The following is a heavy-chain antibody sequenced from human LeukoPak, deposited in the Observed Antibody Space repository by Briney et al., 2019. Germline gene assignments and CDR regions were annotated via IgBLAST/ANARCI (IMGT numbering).Heavy chain of an antibody. CDR3: ARNVGWYSHDT. Sequence: PSETLSLTCTVSGDSLSSHYWSWIRQPPGKGLEWIGYIYGSGSTHSDPSLRSRITTSEDTSKNQFSLKLTSVTAAGTAVYYCARNVGWYSHDTWGQGTLVTVSS. V-gene: IGHV4-59*08. J-gene: IGHJ5*02. D-gene: IGHD6-19*01. CDR1: GDSLSSHY. CDR2: IYGSGST.